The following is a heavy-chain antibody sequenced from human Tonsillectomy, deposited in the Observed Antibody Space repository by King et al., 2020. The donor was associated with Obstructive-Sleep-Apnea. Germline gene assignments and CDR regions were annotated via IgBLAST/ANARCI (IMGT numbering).Heavy chain of an antibody. CDR1: GGSISSGDYY. CDR2: IYYSGST. V-gene: IGHV4-30-4*01. Sequence: VQLQESGPGLVKPSQTLSLICTVSGGSISSGDYYWSWIRQPPGKGLDWIGYIYYSGSTYYNPSLKSRVTISVDTSENQFSLKLSSETAADTAVYYCARVKYSGYDFCQWFDPWGQGTLVTVSS. D-gene: IGHD5-12*01. CDR3: ARVKYSGYDFCQWFDP. J-gene: IGHJ5*02.